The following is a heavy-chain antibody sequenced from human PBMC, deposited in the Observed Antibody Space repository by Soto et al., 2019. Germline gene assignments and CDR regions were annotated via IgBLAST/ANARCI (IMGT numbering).Heavy chain of an antibody. CDR1: GYTFTTYA. J-gene: IGHJ5*02. D-gene: IGHD3-10*01. CDR2: INVGNGNT. Sequence: ASVKVSCKASGYTFTTYAMHWVRQAPGQRLEWMGWINVGNGNTKYSQKFQDRVTITRDTSASTAYMELSSLRSEDTAVYYCARDGYYGSGSYYNKHYNWFDPWGQGTRVTVPS. V-gene: IGHV1-3*01. CDR3: ARDGYYGSGSYYNKHYNWFDP.